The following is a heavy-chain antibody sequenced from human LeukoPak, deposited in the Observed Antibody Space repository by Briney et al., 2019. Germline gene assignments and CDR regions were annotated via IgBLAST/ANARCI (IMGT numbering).Heavy chain of an antibody. D-gene: IGHD6-19*01. J-gene: IGHJ3*02. CDR1: GFTFSSYA. V-gene: IGHV3-7*01. Sequence: GGSLRLSCAASGFTFSSYAMTWVRQAPGKGLEWVANIKQDGSEKYYVDSVKGRFTISRDNAKNSLYLQMNSLRAEDTAVYYCARTVAVYGNAFDIWGQGTMVTVSS. CDR2: IKQDGSEK. CDR3: ARTVAVYGNAFDI.